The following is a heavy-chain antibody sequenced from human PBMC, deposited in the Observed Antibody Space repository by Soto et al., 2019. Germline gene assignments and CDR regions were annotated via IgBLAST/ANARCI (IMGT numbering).Heavy chain of an antibody. J-gene: IGHJ5*02. V-gene: IGHV3-48*03. CDR2: ISSSGSTI. CDR1: GFTFSSYA. D-gene: IGHD6-6*01. Sequence: GGSLRLSCAASGFTFSSYAMHWVRQAPGKGLEWVSYISSSGSTIYYADSVKGRFTISRDNAKNSLYLQMNSLRAEDTAVYYCASRYSSSSGGAGFDPWGQGTLVTVSS. CDR3: ASRYSSSSGGAGFDP.